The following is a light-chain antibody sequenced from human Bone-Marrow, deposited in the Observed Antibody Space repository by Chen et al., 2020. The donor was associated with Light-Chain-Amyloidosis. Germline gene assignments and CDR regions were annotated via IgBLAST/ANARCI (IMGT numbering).Light chain of an antibody. J-gene: IGLJ2*01. CDR3: QSADSSGTYEVI. CDR1: DLPTKY. V-gene: IGLV3-25*03. Sequence: SYELTQPPSVSVSPGQTARITCSGDDLPTKYAYWYQQKPGQASVLVINRDTERPSGISARFSGSSSGTTATLTISGVQAEDEADYHCQSADSSGTYEVIFGGGTKLTVL. CDR2: RDT.